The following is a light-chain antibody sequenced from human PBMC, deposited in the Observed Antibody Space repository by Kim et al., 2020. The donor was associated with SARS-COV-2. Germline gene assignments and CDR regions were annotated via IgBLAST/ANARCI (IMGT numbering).Light chain of an antibody. CDR2: YDS. CDR3: QAWDSSSVLPV. CDR1: NIGSKS. Sequence: SYELTQPPSVSVAPGKTARITCGGNNIGSKSAHWYQQKPGQSPVLVIYYDSDRPSGIPERFSGSNSGNTATLTISRVEAGDEADYSCQAWDSSSVLPVFG. J-gene: IGLJ3*02. V-gene: IGLV3-21*01.